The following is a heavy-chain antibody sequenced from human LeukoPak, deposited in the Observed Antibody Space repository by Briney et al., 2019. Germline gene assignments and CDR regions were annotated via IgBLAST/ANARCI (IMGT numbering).Heavy chain of an antibody. J-gene: IGHJ4*02. Sequence: LPGGSLRLSCAASGFSFSSYAMNWVRQAPGKGLGWVSAISGSGGSTYYADSVKGRFTISRDNSKNTLYLQMNSLRAEDAAVYHCAKERYSGYNYIGEYWGQGTLVTVSS. CDR2: ISGSGGST. D-gene: IGHD5-18*01. V-gene: IGHV3-23*01. CDR1: GFSFSSYA. CDR3: AKERYSGYNYIGEY.